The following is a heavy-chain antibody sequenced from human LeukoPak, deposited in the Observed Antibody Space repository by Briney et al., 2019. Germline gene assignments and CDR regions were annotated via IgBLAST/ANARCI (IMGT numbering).Heavy chain of an antibody. CDR2: ISYDGSNK. V-gene: IGHV3-30*03. CDR1: GFTFSSYG. Sequence: GRSLRLSCAASGFTFSSYGMHWVRQAPGKGLEWVAVISYDGSNKYYADSVKGRFTISRDNAKNSLFLQLNSLRAEDTAVYYCARGLYSSSWYDFDYWGQGSLVTVSS. D-gene: IGHD6-13*01. CDR3: ARGLYSSSWYDFDY. J-gene: IGHJ4*02.